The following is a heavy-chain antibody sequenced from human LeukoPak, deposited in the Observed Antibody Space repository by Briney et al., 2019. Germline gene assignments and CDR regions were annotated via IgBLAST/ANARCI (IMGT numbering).Heavy chain of an antibody. CDR3: ARAGYSSGWYSVGNYYYYGMDV. Sequence: SVKVSCKASGGTFSSYAISWVRQAPGQGLEWMGGIIPIFGTANYAQKCQGRVTITADESTSTAYMELSSLRSEDTAVYYCARAGYSSGWYSVGNYYYYGMDVWGQGTTVTVSS. J-gene: IGHJ6*02. V-gene: IGHV1-69*13. D-gene: IGHD6-19*01. CDR1: GGTFSSYA. CDR2: IIPIFGTA.